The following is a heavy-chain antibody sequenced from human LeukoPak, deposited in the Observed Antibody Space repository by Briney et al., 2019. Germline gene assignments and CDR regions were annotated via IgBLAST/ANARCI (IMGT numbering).Heavy chain of an antibody. D-gene: IGHD3-22*01. J-gene: IGHJ4*02. V-gene: IGHV4-59*08. CDR2: IYYSGST. CDR1: GGSISSYY. CDR3: ARLVYYDSSGYPD. Sequence: PSETLSLTCTVSGGSISSYYWSWIRQPPGKGLEWIGYIYYSGSTNYNPSLKSRVTISVDTSKKQFSLKLSSVTAADTAVYYCARLVYYDSSGYPDWGQGTLVTVSS.